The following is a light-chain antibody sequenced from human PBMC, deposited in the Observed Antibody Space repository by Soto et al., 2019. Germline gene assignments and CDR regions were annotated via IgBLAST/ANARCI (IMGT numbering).Light chain of an antibody. V-gene: IGLV2-23*02. CDR3: RSYAGSSTLV. CDR1: SSDVGTYDL. Sequence: QSALTQPASVSGSPGQSITISCTGTSSDVGTYDLLSWYQHHPGKAPKLIIYAVSKRPSGVSNRFSGSKSGNTASLTISGLQAEDEADYFCRSYAGSSTLVFGGGTKLTVL. J-gene: IGLJ3*02. CDR2: AVS.